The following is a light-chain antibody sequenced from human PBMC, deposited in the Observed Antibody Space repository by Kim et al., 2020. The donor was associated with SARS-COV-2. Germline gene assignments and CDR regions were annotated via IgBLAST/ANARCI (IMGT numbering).Light chain of an antibody. CDR2: EDN. J-gene: IGLJ3*02. CDR3: QSYDSSSWV. V-gene: IGLV6-57*03. CDR1: SGSIASHY. Sequence: GKTLTISCTRSSGSIASHYVQWYQQRPGSAPTTVIYEDNQRPSGVPDRFSGSIDSSSNSASLTISGLKTEDEADYYCQSYDSSSWVFGGGTQLTVL.